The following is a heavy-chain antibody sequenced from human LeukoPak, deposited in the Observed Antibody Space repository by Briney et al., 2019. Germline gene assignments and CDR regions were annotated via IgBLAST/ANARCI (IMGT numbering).Heavy chain of an antibody. CDR2: ITRSGTTI. V-gene: IGHV3-48*03. Sequence: GGSLRLSCAASGFTFSTHEMNWVSHAPGKGLEWASYITRSGTTIYYADSVKGRFTISRDNAKNSLYQQMNSLRDEDTAVYYCARGGNIGYDYNAFDLWGQGAMVTVSS. CDR1: GFTFSTHE. D-gene: IGHD3-22*01. J-gene: IGHJ3*01. CDR3: ARGGNIGYDYNAFDL.